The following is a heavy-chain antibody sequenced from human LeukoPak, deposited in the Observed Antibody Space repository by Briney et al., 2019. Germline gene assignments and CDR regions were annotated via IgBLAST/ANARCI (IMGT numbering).Heavy chain of an antibody. CDR3: ARVRMDYDSSGYYYGDAFDI. CDR2: ISSSGSTI. D-gene: IGHD3-22*01. CDR1: GFTFSDYY. V-gene: IGHV3-11*01. Sequence: GGSLRLSCAASGFTFSDYYMSWIRQAPGKGLEWVSYISSSGSTIYYADSVKGRFTISRDNAKNSLYLQMNSLRAEDTAVYYCARVRMDYDSSGYYYGDAFDIWGQGTMVTVSS. J-gene: IGHJ3*02.